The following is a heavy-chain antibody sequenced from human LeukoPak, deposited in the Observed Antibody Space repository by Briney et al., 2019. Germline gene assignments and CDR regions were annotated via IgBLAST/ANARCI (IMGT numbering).Heavy chain of an antibody. V-gene: IGHV3-23*01. CDR3: TRSSGWYGVS. Sequence: PGGSLRLSCTVSGFTLSSYEMTWFRQAPGKGLEWVSSIGYSGGDTHYADSVKGRFTISRDNSKNTLYLQLNSLRADDTAVYYCTRSSGWYGVSWGQGTLVTVSS. CDR1: GFTLSSYE. J-gene: IGHJ4*02. D-gene: IGHD6-19*01. CDR2: IGYSGGDT.